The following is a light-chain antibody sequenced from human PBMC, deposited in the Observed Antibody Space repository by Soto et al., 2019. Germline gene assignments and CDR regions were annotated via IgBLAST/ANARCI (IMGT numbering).Light chain of an antibody. J-gene: IGKJ1*01. CDR3: QQSYSTPWT. V-gene: IGKV1-39*01. Sequence: DIQMTQSPSSLSASVGDRVTITCRASQSISSYLNWYQQKPGKAPKLLIYAASSLQSGVPSRFSGSGSGTDFTLTISSLQPEDFATYYCQQSYSTPWTFGQGNKVEIX. CDR2: AAS. CDR1: QSISSY.